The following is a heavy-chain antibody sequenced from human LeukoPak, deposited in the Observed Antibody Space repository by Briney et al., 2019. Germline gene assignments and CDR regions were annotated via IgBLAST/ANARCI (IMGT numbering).Heavy chain of an antibody. Sequence: RPGGSLRLSCAASGFSVSSNYMSWVRQAPGKGLEWVSVIYSGDNTYYADSVRGRFTISRDNAKNSLYLQMNSLRAEDTAVYYCARGALVEMATIPSYYFDYWGQGTLVTVSS. V-gene: IGHV3-53*01. CDR3: ARGALVEMATIPSYYFDY. J-gene: IGHJ4*02. CDR1: GFSVSSNY. CDR2: IYSGDNT. D-gene: IGHD5-24*01.